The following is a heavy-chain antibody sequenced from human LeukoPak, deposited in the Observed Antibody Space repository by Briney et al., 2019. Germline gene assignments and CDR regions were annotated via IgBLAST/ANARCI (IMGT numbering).Heavy chain of an antibody. D-gene: IGHD6-13*01. CDR1: GFTFSSFE. V-gene: IGHV3-48*03. CDR3: ARVRGGSTWYGGGFDY. CDR2: ISSSGTTI. Sequence: GGSLRLSCAASGFTFSSFEMNWVRQAPGKGLEWVSYISSSGTTIYYADSMKGRSTISRDNAKNSLYLQMNSLRAEDTAVYFCARVRGGSTWYGGGFDYWGQGTLVTVSS. J-gene: IGHJ4*02.